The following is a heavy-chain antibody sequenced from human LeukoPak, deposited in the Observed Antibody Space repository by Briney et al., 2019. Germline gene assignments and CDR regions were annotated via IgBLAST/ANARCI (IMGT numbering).Heavy chain of an antibody. D-gene: IGHD2-21*02. CDR1: GFTFSSYG. V-gene: IGHV3-30*02. Sequence: GGSLRLSCAASGFTFSSYGMHWVRQAPGKGLEWVTFIRYDGSNKYYTDSVKGRFTISRDNSYKTLYLQMNSLRAEDTAVYYCARSPAYCGGDCPTGGAFDIWGQGTMVTVSS. CDR3: ARSPAYCGGDCPTGGAFDI. CDR2: IRYDGSNK. J-gene: IGHJ3*02.